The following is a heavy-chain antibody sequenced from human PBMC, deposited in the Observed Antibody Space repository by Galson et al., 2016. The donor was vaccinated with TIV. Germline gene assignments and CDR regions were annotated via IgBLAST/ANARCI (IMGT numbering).Heavy chain of an antibody. Sequence: PALVKPTQTLTLTCTFSEFSLSSSGVGVGWIHQPPGKALEWPALIYYNNEKRYSPSLNNRLTITRDTSKNQAVLTMTNMGAVDTGTYYCARYFYGSGSSSHFDYWGQGTLVTVSS. J-gene: IGHJ4*02. V-gene: IGHV2-5*01. CDR1: EFSLSSSGVG. CDR3: ARYFYGSGSSSHFDY. CDR2: IYYNNEK. D-gene: IGHD3-10*01.